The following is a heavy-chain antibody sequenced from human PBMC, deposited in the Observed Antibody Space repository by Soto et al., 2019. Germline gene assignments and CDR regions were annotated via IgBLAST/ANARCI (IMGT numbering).Heavy chain of an antibody. CDR3: ARGGGVGVAGSAAFDM. CDR2: INPATGAA. J-gene: IGHJ3*02. Sequence: QLHLVQSGAVVKKPGASVTVSCSASGYPVTAYYMYWVRQAPGRGLEWMGGINPATGAAKNTPSFQVRVTVARVSATSEAIMELSGLTFEDTAAFYCARGGGVGVAGSAAFDMWGQGTLVTVSS. CDR1: GYPVTAYY. D-gene: IGHD3-3*01. V-gene: IGHV1-2*02.